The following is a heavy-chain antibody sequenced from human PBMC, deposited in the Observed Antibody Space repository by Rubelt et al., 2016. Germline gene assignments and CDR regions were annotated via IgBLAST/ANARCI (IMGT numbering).Heavy chain of an antibody. CDR3: ARDSLTQLKGVPLDS. D-gene: IGHD1-1*01. CDR2: VNSDGHT. CDR1: GASFGDYY. V-gene: IGHV4-34*02. J-gene: IGHJ4*02. Sequence: QLQQGGARILKPSETLSLTCDLHGASFGDYYWAWIRQSPHKGLEWIGEVNSDGHTNYSPSFEGRVTLFVDTSKSQFFWMLTAVTAADTATYYCARDSLTQLKGVPLDSWGQGTPVSVSS.